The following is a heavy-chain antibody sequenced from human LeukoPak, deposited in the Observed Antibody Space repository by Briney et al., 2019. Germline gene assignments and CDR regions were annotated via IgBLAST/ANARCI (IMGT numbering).Heavy chain of an antibody. CDR1: GFTVSSNY. D-gene: IGHD3-22*01. Sequence: HPGGSLRLSCAASGFTVSSNYMSWVRQAPGKGLEWVSVIYSGGSTYYADSVKGRFTISRHNSKNTLYLQMNSLRAEDSAVYYCARDLNDYYSYYYDYWGQGTLVTVSS. CDR2: IYSGGST. V-gene: IGHV3-53*01. J-gene: IGHJ4*02. CDR3: ARDLNDYYSYYYDY.